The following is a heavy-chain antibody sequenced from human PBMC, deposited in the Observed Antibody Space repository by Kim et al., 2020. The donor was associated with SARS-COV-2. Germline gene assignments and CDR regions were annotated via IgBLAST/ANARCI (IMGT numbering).Heavy chain of an antibody. Sequence: GGSLRLSCAASGFIFKKYRMHWVRQVPGKGLVWLSRINGDGSGIWHADSVRGRFIISRDNAQNTVSLQANYLTADDAGVYYCARVTLFDWVLGDYYYGMDLWGQGTTVTVSS. V-gene: IGHV3-74*01. D-gene: IGHD3-9*01. CDR3: ARVTLFDWVLGDYYYGMDL. J-gene: IGHJ6*02. CDR1: GFIFKKYR. CDR2: INGDGSGI.